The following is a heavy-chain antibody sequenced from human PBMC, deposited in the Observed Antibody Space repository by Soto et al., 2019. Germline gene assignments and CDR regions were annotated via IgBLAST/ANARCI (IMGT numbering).Heavy chain of an antibody. D-gene: IGHD1-1*01. V-gene: IGHV4-39*01. CDR3: ARLELEPGTYYYGMDV. J-gene: IGHJ6*02. CDR2: IYYSGST. CDR1: GGSISSSSYY. Sequence: PSETLSLTCTVSGGSISSSSYYWGWIRQPPGKGLEWIGSIYYSGSTYYNPSLKSRVTISVDTSKNQFSLKLSSVTAADTAVYYCARLELEPGTYYYGMDVWGQGTTVT.